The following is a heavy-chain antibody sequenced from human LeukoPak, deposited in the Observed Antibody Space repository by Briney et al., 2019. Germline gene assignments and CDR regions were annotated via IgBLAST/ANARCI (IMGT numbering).Heavy chain of an antibody. CDR3: ARAGGATTSFDY. D-gene: IGHD1-26*01. CDR1: GYNISSGYY. CDR2: IYHSGST. V-gene: IGHV4-38-2*02. J-gene: IGHJ4*02. Sequence: SETLSLTCSVSGYNISSGYYWGWIRQPPGKGLEWIGSIYHSGSTHNHPSLKSRVTISVDTSKNQFSLKLSSATAADTAVYYCARAGGATTSFDYWGQGTLVTVSS.